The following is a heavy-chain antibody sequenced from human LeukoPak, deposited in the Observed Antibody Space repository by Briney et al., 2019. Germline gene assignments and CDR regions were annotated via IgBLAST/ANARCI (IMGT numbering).Heavy chain of an antibody. V-gene: IGHV3-23*01. Sequence: GGSLRLSCAASGFTFSNYAMSWVRQAPGKGLEWVSGISGGGGTTNYADSVKGRFTISRDKSKNTLYLQMNSLRAEDTAVYYCAKEGYYDFWSNYYHHWGQGTLVTVSS. CDR2: ISGGGGTT. CDR3: AKEGYYDFWSNYYHH. CDR1: GFTFSNYA. J-gene: IGHJ4*02. D-gene: IGHD3-3*01.